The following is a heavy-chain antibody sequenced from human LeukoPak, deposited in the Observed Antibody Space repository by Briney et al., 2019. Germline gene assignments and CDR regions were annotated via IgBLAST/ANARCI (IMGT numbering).Heavy chain of an antibody. CDR1: GGSINSYY. CDR3: ARAGYTISYYSLDY. V-gene: IGHV4-4*07. CDR2: IYTTGST. J-gene: IGHJ4*02. Sequence: SETLSLTCTVSGGSINSYYWGWVRQPAGKGLEWIGRIYTTGSTNYNPSLKSRVTISVDTSKNQFSLKLTSVTAADTGMYYCARAGYTISYYSLDYWGQGALLTVSS. D-gene: IGHD1-26*01.